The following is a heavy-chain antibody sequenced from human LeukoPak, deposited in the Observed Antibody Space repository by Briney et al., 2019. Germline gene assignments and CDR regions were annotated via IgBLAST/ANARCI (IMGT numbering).Heavy chain of an antibody. CDR3: AKRYYYGSGSFDY. J-gene: IGHJ4*02. Sequence: GGSLRLSCAASGFTFSSYWMSWVRQAPGKGLEWVANIKQDGSEKYYVDSVKGRFTISRDNSKSTLYLEMNSLTAEDTAVYYCAKRYYYGSGSFDYWGQGTLVTVSS. V-gene: IGHV3-7*03. D-gene: IGHD3-10*01. CDR2: IKQDGSEK. CDR1: GFTFSSYW.